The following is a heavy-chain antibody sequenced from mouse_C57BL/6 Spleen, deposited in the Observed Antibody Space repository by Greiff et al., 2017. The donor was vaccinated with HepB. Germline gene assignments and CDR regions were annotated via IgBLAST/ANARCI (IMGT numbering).Heavy chain of an antibody. CDR2: INPNYGTT. Sequence: VQLKESGPELVKPGASVKISCKASGYSFTDYNMNWVKQSNGKSLEWIGVINPNYGTTSYNQKFKGKATLTVDQSSSTAYMQLNSLTSEDSAVYYCARGLIYGSSYGYFDVWGTGTTVTVSS. V-gene: IGHV1-39*01. D-gene: IGHD1-1*01. CDR1: GYSFTDYN. J-gene: IGHJ1*03. CDR3: ARGLIYGSSYGYFDV.